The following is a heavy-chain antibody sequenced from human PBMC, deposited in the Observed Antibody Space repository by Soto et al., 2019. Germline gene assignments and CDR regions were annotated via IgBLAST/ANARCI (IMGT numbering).Heavy chain of an antibody. Sequence: QVQLQESGPGLVKPSGTLSLTCAVSSGSISSSNWWSWVRQPPGQGLEWIGEIYHSGSTNYNPSLKSRVTISVDKSKNQFSLKLSSVPAAETAVYYCAMPLYSSSWYLGAFDIWGQGTMVTVSS. CDR2: IYHSGST. CDR1: SGSISSSNW. D-gene: IGHD6-13*01. J-gene: IGHJ3*02. V-gene: IGHV4-4*02. CDR3: AMPLYSSSWYLGAFDI.